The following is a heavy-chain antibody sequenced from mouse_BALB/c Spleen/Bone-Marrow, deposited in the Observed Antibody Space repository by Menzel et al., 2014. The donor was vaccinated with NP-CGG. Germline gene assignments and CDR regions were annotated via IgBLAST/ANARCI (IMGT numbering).Heavy chain of an antibody. CDR1: GYAFSTYW. V-gene: IGHV1-80*01. J-gene: IGHJ2*01. CDR3: ARMGFSFDY. CDR2: IYPGDGDT. D-gene: IGHD3-1*01. Sequence: VQLQQSGAELVRPGSSVKISCKASGYAFSTYWMNWVKQRPGQGLEWIGQIYPGDGDTNYNGKFKGKATLTADRSSSTASMQLSSRTSEDSAVYFCARMGFSFDYWGQGTTLTVSS.